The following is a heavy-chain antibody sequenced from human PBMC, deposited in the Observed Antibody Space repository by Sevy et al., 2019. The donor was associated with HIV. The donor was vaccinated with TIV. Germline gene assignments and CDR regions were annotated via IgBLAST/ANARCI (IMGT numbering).Heavy chain of an antibody. D-gene: IGHD6-6*01. CDR1: GGSISSYY. CDR2: IYYSGST. CDR3: ARGLYSSSLSYYYYYYMNV. V-gene: IGHV4-59*01. Sequence: SETLSLTCTVSGGSISSYYWSWIRQPPGKGLEWIGYIYYSGSTNYNPSLKSRVTISVDTSKNQFSLKLSSVTAAEPAVYYCARGLYSSSLSYYYYYYMNVWGKGTTVTVSS. J-gene: IGHJ6*03.